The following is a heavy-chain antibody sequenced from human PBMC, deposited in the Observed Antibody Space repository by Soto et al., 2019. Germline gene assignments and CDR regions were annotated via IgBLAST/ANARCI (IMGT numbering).Heavy chain of an antibody. Sequence: PSETLSLTCTVSGGSISSYYWSWIRQPPGKGLEWIGYIYYSGSTNYNPSLKSRVTISVDTSKNQFSLKLSSVTAADTAVYYCARDNGREQYYDGSGYWYYFDYWGQGTLVTVSS. D-gene: IGHD3-22*01. CDR2: IYYSGST. J-gene: IGHJ4*02. CDR1: GGSISSYY. V-gene: IGHV4-59*01. CDR3: ARDNGREQYYDGSGYWYYFDY.